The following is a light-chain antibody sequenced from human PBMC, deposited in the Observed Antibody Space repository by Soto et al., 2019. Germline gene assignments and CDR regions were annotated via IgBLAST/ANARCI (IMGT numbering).Light chain of an antibody. V-gene: IGKV3-20*01. J-gene: IGKJ1*01. Sequence: VVLSLSPGTLSLSTSERATLSCRASQSVSSSSLAWYQQKRGQAPRLLIHDASSRATGIPDRFSGSGSGTDFTLTISRLEPEDFAVYYCQQYGGSPRTVGQGTKVDI. CDR3: QQYGGSPRT. CDR2: DAS. CDR1: QSVSSSS.